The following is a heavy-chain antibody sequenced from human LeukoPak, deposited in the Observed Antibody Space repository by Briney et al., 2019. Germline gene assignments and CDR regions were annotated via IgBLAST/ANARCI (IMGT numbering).Heavy chain of an antibody. Sequence: SETLSLTCTVSGGSISSFYWSWIRQPPGKGLEWIGYIYYSGSANYNPSVKSRLTISVDTSKNQFSLKVNSVTAADTAVYYCARGAGKKWEFGGQGTLVTVSS. J-gene: IGHJ4*02. V-gene: IGHV4-59*12. CDR3: ARGAGKKWEF. D-gene: IGHD1-26*01. CDR1: GGSISSFY. CDR2: IYYSGSA.